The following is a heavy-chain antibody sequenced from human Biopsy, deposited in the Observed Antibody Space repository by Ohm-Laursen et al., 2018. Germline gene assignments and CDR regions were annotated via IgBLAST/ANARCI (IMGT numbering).Heavy chain of an antibody. V-gene: IGHV1-2*02. CDR1: VDSFFGYD. Sequence: GSSLKVSCKAPVDSFFGYDIHWVRQSPGQGLEWLGSIYPNNVATKNAQKFQGRVTMTRDTSINTAFMELKSLRSDDTAVYYCARDLVDWTVPSWGQGTLVIVSS. D-gene: IGHD3/OR15-3a*01. CDR2: IYPNNVAT. J-gene: IGHJ4*02. CDR3: ARDLVDWTVPS.